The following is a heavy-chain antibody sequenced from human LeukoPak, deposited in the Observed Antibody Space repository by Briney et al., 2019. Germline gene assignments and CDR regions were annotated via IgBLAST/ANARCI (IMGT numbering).Heavy chain of an antibody. CDR2: INHSGST. Sequence: PSETLSLTCAVYGGSFSGYYWSWIRQPPGKGLEWIGEINHSGSTNYNPSLKSRVTISVDTSKNQFSLKLSSVTAADTAVYYCARDWDSSGWLFDYWGQGTLVTVSS. CDR1: GGSFSGYY. J-gene: IGHJ4*02. CDR3: ARDWDSSGWLFDY. V-gene: IGHV4-34*01. D-gene: IGHD6-19*01.